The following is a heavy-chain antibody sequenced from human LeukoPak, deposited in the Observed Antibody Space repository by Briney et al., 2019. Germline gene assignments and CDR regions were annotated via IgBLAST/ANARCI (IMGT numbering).Heavy chain of an antibody. CDR2: INHSGST. CDR1: GGSFSGYY. D-gene: IGHD5-24*01. CDR3: ARGGIKMATTTGWFDP. Sequence: PSETLSLTCAVYGGSFSGYYWSWIRQPPGKGLERIGEINHSGSTNYNPSLKSRVTISVDTSKNQFSLKLSSVTAADTAVYYCARGGIKMATTTGWFDPWGQGTLVTVSS. J-gene: IGHJ5*02. V-gene: IGHV4-34*01.